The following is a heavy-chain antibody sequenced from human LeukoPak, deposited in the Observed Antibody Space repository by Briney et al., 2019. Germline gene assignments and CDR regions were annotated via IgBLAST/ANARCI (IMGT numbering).Heavy chain of an antibody. CDR2: IIDTGGAT. CDR3: AKFNGHPTTNYYMDV. Sequence: GGSLRFSCAASGFSFSSFAMTWVRQAPGKGLEWVSGIIDTGGATYYADSVKGRFTISRDNSKNTLFLQMNSLRAEDTAVYYCAKFNGHPTTNYYMDVWGEGTTVTVSS. V-gene: IGHV3-23*01. CDR1: GFSFSSFA. D-gene: IGHD3-10*01. J-gene: IGHJ6*04.